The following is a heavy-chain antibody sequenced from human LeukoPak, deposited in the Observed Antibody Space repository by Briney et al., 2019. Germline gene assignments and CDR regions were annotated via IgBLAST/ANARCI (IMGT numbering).Heavy chain of an antibody. D-gene: IGHD6-19*01. J-gene: IGHJ4*02. CDR2: IYSDGST. V-gene: IGHV3-66*01. CDR1: GFTVSSNY. Sequence: GGSLRLSCAASGFTVSSNYMSWVRQAPGKGLEWVSVIYSDGSTYYADSVKGRFTISRDNSKNTLYLQMNSLRVEDTAMYYCARLTVSGQLDYWGQGTLVTVSS. CDR3: ARLTVSGQLDY.